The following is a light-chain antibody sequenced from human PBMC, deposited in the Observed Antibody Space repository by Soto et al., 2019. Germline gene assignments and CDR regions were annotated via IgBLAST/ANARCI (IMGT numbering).Light chain of an antibody. Sequence: DIQTTQSPSTLSASVGDRVTITCRASQSINIWMAWYQQKPGRAPKLLIYMASTLEKGVPSRFSGSGSGTEFTLTISSLQPDDFATYYCQQYNVYWTFGQGTKVDI. CDR3: QQYNVYWT. J-gene: IGKJ1*01. V-gene: IGKV1-5*03. CDR2: MAS. CDR1: QSINIW.